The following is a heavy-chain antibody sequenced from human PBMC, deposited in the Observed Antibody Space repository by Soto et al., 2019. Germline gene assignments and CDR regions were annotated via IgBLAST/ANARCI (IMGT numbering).Heavy chain of an antibody. CDR2: INAGNGNT. Sequence: ASVKVSCKASGYTFTSYAMHWVRQAPGQRLEWMGWINAGNGNTKYSQKFQGRVTITRDTSASTAYMELSSLRSDDTAVYYCARFASGSYYDYWGQGTLVTVSS. CDR3: ARFASGSYYDY. CDR1: GYTFTSYA. J-gene: IGHJ4*02. D-gene: IGHD3-10*01. V-gene: IGHV1-3*01.